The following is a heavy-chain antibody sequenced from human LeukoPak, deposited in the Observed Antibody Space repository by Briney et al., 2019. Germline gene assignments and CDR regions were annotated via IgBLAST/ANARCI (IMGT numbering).Heavy chain of an antibody. CDR3: AKRGYYYYYMDV. CDR2: ITSSGDAT. Sequence: GGSLRLSCAASGFTFNIYAMSWVRQAPGKGLEWVSSITSSGDATFHADSVKDRFAISRDNSKSTLYLQMSGLRVEDTAVYYCAKRGYYYYYMDVWGKGTTVTVSS. V-gene: IGHV3-23*01. CDR1: GFTFNIYA. J-gene: IGHJ6*03.